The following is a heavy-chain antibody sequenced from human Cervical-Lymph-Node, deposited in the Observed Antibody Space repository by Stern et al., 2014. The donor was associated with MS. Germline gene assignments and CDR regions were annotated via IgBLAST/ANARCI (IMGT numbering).Heavy chain of an antibody. Sequence: VQLVESGAEMKKPGESLKIDCKGSGYSFTLYWIGWGRPMPGKSLEWMGIIYPGDSDTRYSPSFQGQVTISADKSISTAYLQWSSLKASDTAMYYCAALVRGSYFYWGQGTLVTVSS. V-gene: IGHV5-51*01. J-gene: IGHJ4*02. CDR3: AALVRGSYFY. CDR2: IYPGDSDT. D-gene: IGHD1-26*01. CDR1: GYSFTLYW.